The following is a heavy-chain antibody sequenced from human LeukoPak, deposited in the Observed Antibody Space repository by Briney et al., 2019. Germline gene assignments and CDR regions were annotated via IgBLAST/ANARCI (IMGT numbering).Heavy chain of an antibody. CDR3: ARLSRGYSYGYYYYYYMDV. V-gene: IGHV4-39*01. CDR2: IYYSGNT. J-gene: IGHJ6*03. CDR1: GVSISSSNSY. Sequence: SETLSLTCTVSGVSISSSNSYWGWIRQPPGKGLEWIGSIYYSGNTYYNASLKSQVSISIDTSKNQFSLKLSSVTAADTAVYYCARLSRGYSYGYYYYYYMDVWGKGTTVTISS. D-gene: IGHD5-18*01.